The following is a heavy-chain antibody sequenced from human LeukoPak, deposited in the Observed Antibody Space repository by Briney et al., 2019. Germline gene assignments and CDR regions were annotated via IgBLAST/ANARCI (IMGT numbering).Heavy chain of an antibody. D-gene: IGHD6-19*01. CDR3: AKNPLVAGTIYFDS. J-gene: IGHJ4*02. Sequence: SVKVSCKASGGTFSSYAISWVRQAPGQGLEWMGGIIPIFGTANYAQKFQGRVTITADKSTSTAYMELSSLRSEDTAVYYCAKNPLVAGTIYFDSWGQGTLLTVSS. V-gene: IGHV1-69*06. CDR1: GGTFSSYA. CDR2: IIPIFGTA.